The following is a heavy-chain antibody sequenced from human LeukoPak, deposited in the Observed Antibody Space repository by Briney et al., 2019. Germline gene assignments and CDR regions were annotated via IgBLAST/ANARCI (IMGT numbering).Heavy chain of an antibody. CDR2: INPNSRGT. CDR1: GYTFTDYY. CDR3: ARRAREYSHDAFDI. D-gene: IGHD5-18*01. V-gene: IGHV1-2*02. J-gene: IGHJ3*02. Sequence: ASVKVSCKASGYTFTDYYMHWVRQAPGHGLEWMGWINPNSRGTDSAQKFQGRFSMTRDTSISTAYMELSRLRSDDTAVYYCARRAREYSHDAFDIWGQGTMVTVSS.